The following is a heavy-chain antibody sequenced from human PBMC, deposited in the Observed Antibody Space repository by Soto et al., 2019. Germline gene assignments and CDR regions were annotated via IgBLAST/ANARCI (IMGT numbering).Heavy chain of an antibody. CDR2: MSGSGDSI. CDR1: GFTFSNYA. D-gene: IGHD3-16*01. Sequence: DVQVLESGGDLVQPGASLRLSCAASGFTFSNYAMTWVRQAPGKGLGWVSTMSGSGDSIYYADSVKGRFTISRENSKNTLNLQMKSLRAAARAVYYCASARQLGYWGQGTLSIVS. J-gene: IGHJ4*02. V-gene: IGHV3-23*01. CDR3: ASARQLGY.